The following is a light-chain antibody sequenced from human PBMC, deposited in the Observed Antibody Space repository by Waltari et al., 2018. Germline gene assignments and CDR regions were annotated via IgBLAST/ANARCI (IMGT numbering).Light chain of an antibody. CDR2: DAS. Sequence: EIVLTQSPPTLPLSPGERATLSCRASQSVSRYLAWYQQKPGQAPRLLIYDASNSATGIPARFSGSGSGTDFTLTISSLEPEDFAVYYCQQRTNWPLFGPGTKVDIK. CDR1: QSVSRY. CDR3: QQRTNWPL. J-gene: IGKJ3*01. V-gene: IGKV3-11*01.